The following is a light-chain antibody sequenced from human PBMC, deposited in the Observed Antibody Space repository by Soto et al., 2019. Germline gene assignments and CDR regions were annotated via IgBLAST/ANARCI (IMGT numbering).Light chain of an antibody. J-gene: IGKJ1*01. CDR1: QSVNSN. CDR2: GAS. CDR3: QQYRIWPRT. Sequence: EIVMTQSPATLSVSPGERATLSCRASQSVNSNLAWYQQKPGQAPRLLIYGASNRATGIPARFSGSGSGTEFTLTISSLQSEDFAVYYCQQYRIWPRTF. V-gene: IGKV3-15*01.